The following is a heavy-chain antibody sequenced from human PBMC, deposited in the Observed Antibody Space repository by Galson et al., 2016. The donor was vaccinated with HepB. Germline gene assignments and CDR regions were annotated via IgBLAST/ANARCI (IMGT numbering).Heavy chain of an antibody. V-gene: IGHV3-23*01. CDR3: VKALRRAPPYYLDF. CDR1: GFTFSSYA. CDR2: ISGTGVYT. J-gene: IGHJ4*02. Sequence: SLRLSCAASGFTFSSYAMNWVRQAPGEGLEWVSDISGTGVYTDYADSVKGRFTISRDNSRNTLFLHLESLRVEDTAVYYCVKALRRAPPYYLDFWGQGTLVVVSS. D-gene: IGHD3-16*01.